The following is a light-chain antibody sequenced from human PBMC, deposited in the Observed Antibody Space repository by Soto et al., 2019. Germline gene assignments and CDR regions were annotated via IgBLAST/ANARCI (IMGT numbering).Light chain of an antibody. CDR2: HTS. CDR1: QSISSN. J-gene: IGKJ5*01. CDR3: QQYNNWPPIT. Sequence: ELVMTQSPDTLSLSPGESATLSCRASQSISSNLAWYQKKPGQAPRLIIYHTSTRATGIPARFSGSGSGTELTLTISSLQSEDFAVYYCQQYNNWPPITFGQGTRLEIK. V-gene: IGKV3-15*01.